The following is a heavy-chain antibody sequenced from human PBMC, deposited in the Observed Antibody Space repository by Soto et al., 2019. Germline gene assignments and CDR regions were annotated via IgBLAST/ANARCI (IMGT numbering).Heavy chain of an antibody. V-gene: IGHV3-23*04. CDR1: GFTFSTYA. CDR3: AKGYGSGSPYYFDY. Sequence: VQLVESGGGVVQPGRSLRLSCAASGFTFSTYAMTWVRQAPGKGLEWVSGISGSGGSTYYADSAKGRFTVSRDNSKNTLFLQMNSLRAEDTAVYYCAKGYGSGSPYYFDYWGQGTLVTVSS. J-gene: IGHJ4*02. CDR2: ISGSGGST. D-gene: IGHD3-10*01.